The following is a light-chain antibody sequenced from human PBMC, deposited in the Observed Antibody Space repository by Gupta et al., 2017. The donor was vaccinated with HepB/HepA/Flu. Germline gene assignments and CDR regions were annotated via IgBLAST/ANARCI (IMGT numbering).Light chain of an antibody. CDR3: QQDNSPPFP. CDR1: QEIEMY. CDR2: AFS. V-gene: IGKV1-16*02. J-gene: IGKJ4*01. Sequence: DIQMTHSPSSLYAYVADRVTLTCRASQEIEMYLKWFQQRPGKAPKYLIYAFSMVESGVPSKFSGSRYGTDFTLTISSRQREDFANYYCQQDNSPPFPFGGGTKVDIK.